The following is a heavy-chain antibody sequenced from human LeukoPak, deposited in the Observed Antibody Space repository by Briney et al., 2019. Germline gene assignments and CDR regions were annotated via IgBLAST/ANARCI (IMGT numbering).Heavy chain of an antibody. V-gene: IGHV4-34*01. D-gene: IGHD3-3*01. J-gene: IGHJ6*02. CDR1: GGSFSHYY. CDR3: AADFWSGYYMFTV. Sequence: KSSEPLSLTCAVYGGSFSHYYWSWIRQPPGKGLEWIGEINHSGSTTYNPSLQSRVTISVDTSKNQFSLKLNSVTATDTAVYYCAADFWSGYYMFTVWGQGTTVTVSS. CDR2: INHSGST.